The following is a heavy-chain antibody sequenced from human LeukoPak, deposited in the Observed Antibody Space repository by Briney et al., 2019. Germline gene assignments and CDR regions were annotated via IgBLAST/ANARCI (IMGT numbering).Heavy chain of an antibody. Sequence: SVKVSCKASGYTFTSYYMHWVRQAPGQGLEWMGGIIPIFGTANYAQKFQGRVTITADESTSTAYMELSSLRSEDTAVYYCARGGYSGYYYYYMDVWGKGTTVTVSS. J-gene: IGHJ6*03. V-gene: IGHV1-69*13. D-gene: IGHD5-12*01. CDR1: GYTFTSYY. CDR2: IIPIFGTA. CDR3: ARGGYSGYYYYYMDV.